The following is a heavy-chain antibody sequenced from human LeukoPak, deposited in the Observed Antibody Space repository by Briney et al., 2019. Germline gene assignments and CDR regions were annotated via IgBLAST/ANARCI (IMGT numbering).Heavy chain of an antibody. D-gene: IGHD3-3*02. CDR3: TRFQIGTILVS. CDR1: GDSISISSYY. J-gene: IGHJ5*02. V-gene: IGHV4-39*07. Sequence: SETLSLTCTVSGDSISISSYYWVWLRQPPGQGLEWIGTINYSGNTYYNPSLKSRVTISSDTSKSQFSLKLTSVTAADTAVYYCTRFQIGTILVSWGQGTLVTVSS. CDR2: INYSGNT.